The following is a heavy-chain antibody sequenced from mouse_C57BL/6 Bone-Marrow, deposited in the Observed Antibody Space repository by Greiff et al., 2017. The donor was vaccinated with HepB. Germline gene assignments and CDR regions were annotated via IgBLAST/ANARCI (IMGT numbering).Heavy chain of an antibody. CDR3: VSSPYWYFDV. Sequence: QVQLQQPGAELVKPGASVKLSCKASGYTFTSYWMHWVKQRPGQGLEWIGMIHPNSGSTNYNEKFKSKATLTVDESSSTAYMQLSSLTSEDSAVYYCVSSPYWYFDVWGTGTTVTVSS. D-gene: IGHD1-1*01. CDR1: GYTFTSYW. J-gene: IGHJ1*03. V-gene: IGHV1-64*01. CDR2: IHPNSGST.